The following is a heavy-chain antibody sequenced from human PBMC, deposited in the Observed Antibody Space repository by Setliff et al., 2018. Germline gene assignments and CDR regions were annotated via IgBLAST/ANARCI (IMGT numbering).Heavy chain of an antibody. CDR3: ARAYYYGSGSYYNGYDALDI. Sequence: ASVKVSCKASGYTFTSYGISWVRQAPGQGLEWMGWVSAYNGNTNYAQKLQGRVTMTTDTSTSTAYMELRSLRSDDTAVYYCARAYYYGSGSYYNGYDALDIWGQGTMVTVSS. D-gene: IGHD3-10*01. J-gene: IGHJ3*02. CDR1: GYTFTSYG. V-gene: IGHV1-18*01. CDR2: VSAYNGNT.